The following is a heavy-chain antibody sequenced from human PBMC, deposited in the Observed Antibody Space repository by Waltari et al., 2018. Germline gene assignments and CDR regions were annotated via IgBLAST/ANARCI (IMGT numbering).Heavy chain of an antibody. D-gene: IGHD6-6*01. V-gene: IGHV1-2*02. J-gene: IGHJ6*03. CDR1: GYTFTGYY. CDR3: ATINPERIAASMDYYYYYMDV. CDR2: INPNSGGT. Sequence: QVQLVQSGAEVKKPGASVKVSCKASGYTFTGYYMHWVRQAPGQGLEWMGWINPNSGGTNYAQKFQGRVTMTRDTSISTAYMELSRLRSDDTAVYYCATINPERIAASMDYYYYYMDVWGKGTTVTISS.